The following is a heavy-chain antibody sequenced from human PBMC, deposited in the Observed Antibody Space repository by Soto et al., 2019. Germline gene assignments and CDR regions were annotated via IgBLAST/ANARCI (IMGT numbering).Heavy chain of an antibody. V-gene: IGHV1-2*02. Sequence: ASVKVSCKASGYVFTGFYLHWVRQAPGQGLEWMGWIFPNSGATNYAQKFQGRVTLTRDTSLSTGYMDLTRLTSDDTAVFYCARVRTVGMSGSPGDSWGQGTLVTVS. J-gene: IGHJ4*02. D-gene: IGHD3-10*01. CDR3: ARVRTVGMSGSPGDS. CDR1: GYVFTGFY. CDR2: IFPNSGAT.